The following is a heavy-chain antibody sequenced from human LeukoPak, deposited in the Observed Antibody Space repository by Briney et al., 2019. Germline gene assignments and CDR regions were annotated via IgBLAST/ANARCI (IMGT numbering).Heavy chain of an antibody. V-gene: IGHV3-23*01. Sequence: GGSLRLSCAASGFTFDDYAMSWVRQAPGKGLEWVSAISGSGGSTYYADSVKGRFTISRDNSKNTLYLQMNSLRAEDTAVYSCAKDFTIQLWLPWSNNESPLKDTFDPWGQGTLVTVSS. CDR1: GFTFDDYA. J-gene: IGHJ5*02. CDR2: ISGSGGST. D-gene: IGHD5-18*01. CDR3: AKDFTIQLWLPWSNNESPLKDTFDP.